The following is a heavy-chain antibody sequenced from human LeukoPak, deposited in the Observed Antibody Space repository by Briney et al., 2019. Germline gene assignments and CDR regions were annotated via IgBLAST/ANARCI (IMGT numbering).Heavy chain of an antibody. CDR3: FRRMGGDDPFDN. D-gene: IGHD2-21*01. V-gene: IGHV3-73*01. CDR1: DFTFSGSA. J-gene: IGHJ4*02. CDR2: IRSKADSYAT. Sequence: PGGSLRLSCAASDFTFSGSAIHWVRQASGKGLEWVGRIRSKADSYATAYAASVKGRFTFSRDESKNTAYLQMNSLRTEDTAVYYCFRRMGGDDPFDNWGQGTLVTVSS.